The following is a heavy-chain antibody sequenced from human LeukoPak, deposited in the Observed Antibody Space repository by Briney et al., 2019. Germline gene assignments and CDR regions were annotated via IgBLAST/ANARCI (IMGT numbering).Heavy chain of an antibody. CDR3: ARDKSGYYDSSGGGVDY. CDR2: ISTSGST. CDR1: GGSISSYY. D-gene: IGHD3-22*01. J-gene: IGHJ4*02. V-gene: IGHV4-4*07. Sequence: SETLSLTCTVSGGSISSYYWSWIRQPAGKGLESIGHISTSGSTNYNPSLKSRVTMSVDTSKNQFSLKLSSVTAADTAVYYCARDKSGYYDSSGGGVDYWGQGTLVTVSS.